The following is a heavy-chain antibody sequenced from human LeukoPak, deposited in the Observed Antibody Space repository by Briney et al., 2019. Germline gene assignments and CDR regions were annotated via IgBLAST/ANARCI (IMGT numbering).Heavy chain of an antibody. CDR3: VRDAYDSTDYYYGKGYFDY. CDR2: ISNSGYTF. Sequence: GGSLRLSCAASGFTFSDYYMSWVRQAPGMGLEWLSYISNSGYTFFYAASAKGRFTISRDNAKNSLFLQINSLRAEDTAVYYCVRDAYDSTDYYYGKGYFDYWGQGTVVTVSS. V-gene: IGHV3-11*04. CDR1: GFTFSDYY. J-gene: IGHJ4*02. D-gene: IGHD3-22*01.